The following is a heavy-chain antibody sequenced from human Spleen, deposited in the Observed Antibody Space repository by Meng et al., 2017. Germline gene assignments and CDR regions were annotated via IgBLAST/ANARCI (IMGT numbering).Heavy chain of an antibody. D-gene: IGHD3-10*01. Sequence: RHQSGPRLVKPTQTLSHTCAISGDSVSSTRAAWNWIRQSPSRGLEWLGRTYYRSKWYNDYAVSVKSRITINPDTSKNHFSLQLNSVTPEDTAVYYCARGPGILNYWGQGTLVTSPQ. CDR1: GDSVSSTRAA. CDR2: TYYRSKWYN. V-gene: IGHV6-1*01. CDR3: ARGPGILNY. J-gene: IGHJ4*02.